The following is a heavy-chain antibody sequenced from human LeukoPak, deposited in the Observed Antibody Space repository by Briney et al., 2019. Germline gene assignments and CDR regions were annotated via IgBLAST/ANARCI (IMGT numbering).Heavy chain of an antibody. J-gene: IGHJ2*01. Sequence: GGSLRLSCAASGFTFSSYGMHWVRQAPGKGLEWVAFIRYDGSNKYYADSVKGRFTISRDNSKNTLYLQMNSLRAEDTTVYYCAKDGSRGPVYWYFDLWGRGTLVTVSS. V-gene: IGHV3-30*02. D-gene: IGHD3-10*01. CDR1: GFTFSSYG. CDR2: IRYDGSNK. CDR3: AKDGSRGPVYWYFDL.